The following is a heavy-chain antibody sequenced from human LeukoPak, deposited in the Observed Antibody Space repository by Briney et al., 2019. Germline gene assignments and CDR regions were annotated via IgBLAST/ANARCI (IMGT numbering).Heavy chain of an antibody. CDR1: GFTFSSYG. J-gene: IGHJ4*02. V-gene: IGHV3-23*01. D-gene: IGHD3-22*01. CDR2: ISGSGGST. Sequence: GGSLRLSCAASGFTFSSYGMHWVRQAPGKGLEWVSAISGSGGSTYYADSVKGRFTISRDNSKNTLYLQMNSLRAEDTAVYYCASSGYYYEPIDYWGQGTLVTVSS. CDR3: ASSGYYYEPIDY.